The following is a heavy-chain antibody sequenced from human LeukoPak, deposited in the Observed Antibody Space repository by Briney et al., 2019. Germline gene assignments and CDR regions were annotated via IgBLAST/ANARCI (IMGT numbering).Heavy chain of an antibody. CDR1: GYTFTGYY. CDR3: ARVTSIVVVPAAPYYFDY. CDR2: INPNSGGT. D-gene: IGHD2-2*01. V-gene: IGHV1-2*04. Sequence: GASVKVSCKASGYTFTGYYMHWVRQAPGQGLEWMGWINPNSGGTNYAQKFQGWVTMTRDTSISTAYMELSRLRSDDTAVYYCARVTSIVVVPAAPYYFDYWGQGTLVTVSS. J-gene: IGHJ4*02.